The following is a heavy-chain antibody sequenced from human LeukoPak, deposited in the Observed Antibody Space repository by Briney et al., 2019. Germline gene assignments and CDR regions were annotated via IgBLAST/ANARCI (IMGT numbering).Heavy chain of an antibody. V-gene: IGHV4-59*01. Sequence: PSETLSLTCTVSGGSISNYWWSWIRQPPGKGLEWIGYVFDSGSINYNPSLKSRVTISVDTSKKQFSLKLSSVTAADTAVYYCARGYSSSWNYLDYWGQGTLVTVSS. J-gene: IGHJ4*02. CDR1: GGSISNYW. CDR3: ARGYSSSWNYLDY. D-gene: IGHD6-13*01. CDR2: VFDSGSI.